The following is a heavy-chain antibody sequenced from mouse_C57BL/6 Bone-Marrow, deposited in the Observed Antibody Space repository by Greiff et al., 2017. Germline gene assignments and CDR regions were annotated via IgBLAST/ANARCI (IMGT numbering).Heavy chain of an antibody. CDR3: ARHVLPVVALAMDF. Sequence: EVHLVESGGDLVKPGGSLKFSCAASGFTFSSYGMSWVRQPPAKRLEWVATISSGGRYTYYQDSVKGRFPISRDKAKNTLYLQMSSLKSEDTAMYYCARHVLPVVALAMDFCGQGTSVTVSS. J-gene: IGHJ4*01. V-gene: IGHV5-6*01. D-gene: IGHD1-1*01. CDR1: GFTFSSYG. CDR2: ISSGGRYT.